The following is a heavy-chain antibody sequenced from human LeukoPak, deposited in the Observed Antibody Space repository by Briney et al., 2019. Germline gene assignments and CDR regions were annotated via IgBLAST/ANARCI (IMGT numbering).Heavy chain of an antibody. J-gene: IGHJ4*02. D-gene: IGHD6-19*01. CDR2: INSDGSST. V-gene: IGHV3-74*01. Sequence: SGGSLRLSCAASGFTLTSYWMHWVRQAPGKGLVWVSGINSDGSSTNYADSVKGRFTISRDNAKNTLYLQMNSLRAEDTAVYYCAREGRAVSGPFDYWGQGTLVTVSS. CDR3: AREGRAVSGPFDY. CDR1: GFTLTSYW.